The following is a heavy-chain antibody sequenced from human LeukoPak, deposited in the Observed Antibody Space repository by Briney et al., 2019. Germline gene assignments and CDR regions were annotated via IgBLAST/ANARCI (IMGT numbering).Heavy chain of an antibody. CDR3: ARVAAALDY. D-gene: IGHD6-13*01. CDR2: IYSDGST. Sequence: GGSLRLSCAASGFIVSSNYMSWVRQAPGKGLEWVSIIYSDGSTYYADSVKGRFTISRDNSKNTLYLQMNSLRAEDTAVYYCARVAAALDYWGQGTLVTVSS. V-gene: IGHV3-53*01. CDR1: GFIVSSNY. J-gene: IGHJ4*02.